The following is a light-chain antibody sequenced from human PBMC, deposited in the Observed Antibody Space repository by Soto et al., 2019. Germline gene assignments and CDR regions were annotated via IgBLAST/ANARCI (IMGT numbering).Light chain of an antibody. V-gene: IGKV1-17*01. J-gene: IGKJ4*01. CDR3: LQHNSYPLT. CDR2: AAS. Sequence: DIQMTQSPSSLSASVGDRVTITCRASQGIRNALHWYQQKPGKAPKRLIYAASSLQSGVPSRFSGSGSGTEFTLTISTPQPEDFATYYCLQHNSYPLTFGGGTKVESK. CDR1: QGIRNA.